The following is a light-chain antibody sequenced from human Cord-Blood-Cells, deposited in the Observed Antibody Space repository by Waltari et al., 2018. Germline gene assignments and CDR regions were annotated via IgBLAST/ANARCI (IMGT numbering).Light chain of an antibody. Sequence: QSALTQPASVSGSPGQSITISCTGTSSDVGGYNYVSWYQQHPGKAPKLMIYDVSNRPSGVSNRLSGSKSGNTASLTISGLQAEDKADYYCSSYTSNSTLVVFGGGTKLTVL. J-gene: IGLJ2*01. CDR2: DVS. V-gene: IGLV2-14*01. CDR3: SSYTSNSTLVV. CDR1: SSDVGGYNY.